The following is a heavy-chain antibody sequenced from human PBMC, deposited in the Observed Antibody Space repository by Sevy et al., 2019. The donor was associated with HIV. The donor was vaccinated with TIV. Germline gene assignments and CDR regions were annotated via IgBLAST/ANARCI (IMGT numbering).Heavy chain of an antibody. Sequence: GGSLRLSCAAARFTFSDYYITWLRQAPGKGLEWVSFISRRGDTTYYAESVKGRFTISRDNAKNSLFLEMNTLRTEDTAVYYCAAGTIGGSGYASYLGVWGKGTTVTVSS. CDR2: ISRRGDTT. V-gene: IGHV3-11*04. J-gene: IGHJ6*04. D-gene: IGHD2-15*01. CDR1: RFTFSDYY. CDR3: AAGTIGGSGYASYLGV.